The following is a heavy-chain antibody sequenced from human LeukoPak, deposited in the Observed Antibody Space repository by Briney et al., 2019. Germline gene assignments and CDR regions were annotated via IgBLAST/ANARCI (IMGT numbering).Heavy chain of an antibody. CDR3: ARDLADGYYYDSSGCYP. Sequence: ASVKVSCKASGYTFTSYAMHWVRQAPGQRLEWMGWINAGNGNTKYSQKFQGRVTITRDTSASTAYMELSSLRSEDTAVYYCARDLADGYYYDSSGCYPWGQGTLVTVSS. D-gene: IGHD3-22*01. CDR1: GYTFTSYA. CDR2: INAGNGNT. J-gene: IGHJ5*02. V-gene: IGHV1-3*01.